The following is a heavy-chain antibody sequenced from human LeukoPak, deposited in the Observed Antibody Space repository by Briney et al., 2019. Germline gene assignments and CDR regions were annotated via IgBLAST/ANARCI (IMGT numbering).Heavy chain of an antibody. Sequence: GASVKVSCKASGGTFSSYAISWVRQAPGQGLEWMGIINPSGGSTSYAQKFQGRVTMTRDTSTSTVYMELSSLRSEDTAVYYCAADPIVGAPAHWWFDPWGQGTLVTVSS. CDR2: INPSGGST. CDR3: AADPIVGAPAHWWFDP. V-gene: IGHV1-46*01. D-gene: IGHD1-26*01. CDR1: GGTFSSYA. J-gene: IGHJ5*02.